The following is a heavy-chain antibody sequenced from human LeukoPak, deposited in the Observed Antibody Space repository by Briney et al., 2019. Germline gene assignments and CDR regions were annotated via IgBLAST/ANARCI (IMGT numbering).Heavy chain of an antibody. J-gene: IGHJ4*02. CDR2: INHSGST. V-gene: IGHV4-34*01. CDR3: ARTNYDYYFDY. Sequence: SETLSLTCAVYGGSFSGYYWSWIRQPPGKGLEWIGEINHSGSTNYNPSLKSRVTISVDTSKNQFSLKLSSVTAADTAVYYCARTNYDYYFDYWGQGTLVTVSS. D-gene: IGHD3-16*01. CDR1: GGSFSGYY.